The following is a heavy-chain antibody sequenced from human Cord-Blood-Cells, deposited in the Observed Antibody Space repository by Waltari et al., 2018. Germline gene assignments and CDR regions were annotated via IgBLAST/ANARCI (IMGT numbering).Heavy chain of an antibody. CDR2: IYHSGRT. J-gene: IGHJ4*02. CDR3: AREGLRYSSGWSPDY. V-gene: IGHV4-38-2*02. Sequence: QVQLQESGPGLVKPSETLSLTCAVSGYSISSGYYWGWIRQPPGKGLEWIGSIYHSGRTYYNPSLKSRVTISVDTSKSQFSLKLSSVTAADTAVYYCAREGLRYSSGWSPDYWGQGTLVTVSS. CDR1: GYSISSGYY. D-gene: IGHD6-19*01.